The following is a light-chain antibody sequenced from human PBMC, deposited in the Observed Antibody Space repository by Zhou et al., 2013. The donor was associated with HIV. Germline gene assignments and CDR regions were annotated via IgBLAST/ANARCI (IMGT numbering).Light chain of an antibody. Sequence: DIQLTQSPLSLSASVGDRVNVTCRASQTISTYLNWFQQTAGKAPKLLIFGASSLQSGVPARFSGSGSGTQFILTISSVQPDDIATYYCQQSYSTPWTFGQGTKVEIK. CDR2: GAS. V-gene: IGKV1-39*01. J-gene: IGKJ1*01. CDR1: QTISTY. CDR3: QQSYSTPWT.